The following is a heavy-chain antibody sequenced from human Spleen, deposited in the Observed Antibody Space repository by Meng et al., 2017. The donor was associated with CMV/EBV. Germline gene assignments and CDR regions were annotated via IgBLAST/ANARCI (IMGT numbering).Heavy chain of an antibody. J-gene: IGHJ6*02. CDR2: INLYGSEK. Sequence: GESLKISCVASGFSFSKHWMSWVRQAPGKGLEYLANINLYGSEKYYMDSVKGRFTISRDNAKNSLYLQMNSLRAEDTAVYFCARDRLLNVWGQGTTVTVSS. V-gene: IGHV3-7*01. CDR3: ARDRLLNV. D-gene: IGHD2-21*02. CDR1: GFSFSKHW.